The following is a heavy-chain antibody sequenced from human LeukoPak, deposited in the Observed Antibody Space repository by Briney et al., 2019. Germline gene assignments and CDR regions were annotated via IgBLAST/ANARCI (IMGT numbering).Heavy chain of an antibody. Sequence: PSETLSLTCTVSGGSMSSYYWSWIRQPPGKGLEWIGYIYNSGSTNYNPSLKSRVTISVDTSKNQFSLKLSSVTAADTAAYYCAGLKVDDYGDQLYYYGMDVWGKGTTVTVSS. CDR2: IYNSGST. CDR1: GGSMSSYY. J-gene: IGHJ6*04. V-gene: IGHV4-59*01. D-gene: IGHD4-17*01. CDR3: AGLKVDDYGDQLYYYGMDV.